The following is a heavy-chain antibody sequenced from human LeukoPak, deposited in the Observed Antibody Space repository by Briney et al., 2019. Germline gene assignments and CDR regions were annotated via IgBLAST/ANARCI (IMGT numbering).Heavy chain of an antibody. CDR3: ARDYCTTTRCYPNYFDY. CDR1: GASVSSSNYY. J-gene: IGHJ4*02. Sequence: SETLSLTCTVSGASVSSSNYYWSWIRQPPGKGLEWIGYIYYSGSANYNPSLKSRVTISVDTSKNQFSLKLSSVTAADTAVYYCARDYCTTTRCYPNYFDYWGQGTLVTVSS. V-gene: IGHV4-61*01. D-gene: IGHD2-2*01. CDR2: IYYSGSA.